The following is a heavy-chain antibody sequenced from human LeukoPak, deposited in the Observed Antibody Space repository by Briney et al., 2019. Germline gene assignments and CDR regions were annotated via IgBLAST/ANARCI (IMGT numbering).Heavy chain of an antibody. J-gene: IGHJ5*02. Sequence: SETLSLTCTVSGGSIDSSSYYWGWIRQPPGKGLEWIASIHYNGNTYYNPSLKSRVTISVDTSKNQFSLKLTSVTGADTAIYYCARPGGSTTSYNWFDPWGQGTLVTVSS. CDR1: GGSIDSSSYY. D-gene: IGHD3-16*01. CDR2: IHYNGNT. CDR3: ARPGGSTTSYNWFDP. V-gene: IGHV4-39*07.